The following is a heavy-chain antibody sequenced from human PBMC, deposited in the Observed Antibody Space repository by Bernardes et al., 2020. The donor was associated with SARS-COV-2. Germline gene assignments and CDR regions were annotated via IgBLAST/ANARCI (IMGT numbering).Heavy chain of an antibody. CDR2: ISYDGTTR. CDR1: GFTFSTFA. D-gene: IGHD1-26*01. V-gene: IGHV3-30-3*01. Sequence: GGSLRLSCAASGFTFSTFAMHWVRQAPGKGLEWVAIISYDGTTRYNTDSLKGRFTISRDNSKNTLFLQMNSLTTEDTAIYYCAREWEDYTSSLFDYWGQGTLVTVSS. CDR3: AREWEDYTSSLFDY. J-gene: IGHJ4*02.